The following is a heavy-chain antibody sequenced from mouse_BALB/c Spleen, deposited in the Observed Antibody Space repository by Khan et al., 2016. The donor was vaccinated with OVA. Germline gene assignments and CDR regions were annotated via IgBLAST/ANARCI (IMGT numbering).Heavy chain of an antibody. CDR2: ISGTGIYT. V-gene: IGHV5-9*02. D-gene: IGHD2-10*01. CDR3: ARPSYYGNPWFTY. CDR1: GFAFSSYD. Sequence: EVELVESGGGLVKPGGSLKLSCAPSGFAFSSYDMSWVRQTPEKRLEWVATISGTGIYTYYPDSVKGRFTISRDNARNTLYLQMSSLRSEDTALYYRARPSYYGNPWFTYWGQGTLVTVSA. J-gene: IGHJ3*01.